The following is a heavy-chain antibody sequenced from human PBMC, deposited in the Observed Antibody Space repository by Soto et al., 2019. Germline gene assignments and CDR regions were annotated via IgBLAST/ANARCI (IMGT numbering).Heavy chain of an antibody. V-gene: IGHV1-18*01. CDR2: ISAYSGNT. J-gene: IGHJ4*02. CDR3: ARGDTYYVNWYFDY. Sequence: QVQLVQSGAEVKKPGASVKVSCKTSGFTFTNYYINWVRQAPVQGLEVMGWISAYSGNTNYAQNLQGRVTMTTDTAASTAYLELRSLRSDDTAVYFCARGDTYYVNWYFDYWGQGTLVTVSS. D-gene: IGHD1-1*01. CDR1: GFTFTNYY.